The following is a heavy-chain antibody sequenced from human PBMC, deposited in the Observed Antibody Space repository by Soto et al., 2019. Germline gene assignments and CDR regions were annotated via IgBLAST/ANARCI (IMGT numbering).Heavy chain of an antibody. CDR1: GFTFDDYA. CDR2: ISWNSGSI. CDR3: ARSYSGSYCGSDGFYYYGMDV. J-gene: IGHJ6*02. Sequence: EVQLVESGGGLVQPGRSLRLSCAASGFTFDDYAMHWVRQAPGKGLEWVSGISWNSGSIGYADSVKGRFTISRDNAKNSLDLQMNSRRAECTALFDWARSYSGSYCGSDGFYYYGMDVWGQGTTVTVAS. V-gene: IGHV3-9*01. D-gene: IGHD1-26*01.